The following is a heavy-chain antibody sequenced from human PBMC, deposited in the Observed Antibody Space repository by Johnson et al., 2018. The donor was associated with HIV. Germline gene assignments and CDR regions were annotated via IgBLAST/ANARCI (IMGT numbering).Heavy chain of an antibody. Sequence: QVHLVESGGGVVQPGRSLRLSCAASGFTFSSYAMHWVRQAPGKGLEWVAVISYDGSNKHYAGSVKGRFTISRDNSKNTLYLQMNSLRAEDTAVYYCARWSTEGSDAFDIWGQGTMVTVSS. CDR1: GFTFSSYA. J-gene: IGHJ3*02. CDR2: ISYDGSNK. V-gene: IGHV3-30*04. CDR3: ARWSTEGSDAFDI. D-gene: IGHD1-26*01.